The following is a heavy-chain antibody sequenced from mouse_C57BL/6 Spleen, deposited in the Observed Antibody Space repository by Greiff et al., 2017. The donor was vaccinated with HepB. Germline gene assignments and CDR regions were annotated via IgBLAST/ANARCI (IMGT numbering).Heavy chain of an antibody. CDR2: IYPGSGST. D-gene: IGHD2-10*02. V-gene: IGHV1-55*01. Sequence: VQLQQPGAELVKPGASVKMSCKASGYTFTSYWITWVKQRPGQGLEWIGDIYPGSGSTNYNEKFKSKATLTVDTSSSTAYMQLSSLTSEDSAVYYCARSYGNFGDAMDYWGQGTAVTVSS. J-gene: IGHJ4*01. CDR3: ARSYGNFGDAMDY. CDR1: GYTFTSYW.